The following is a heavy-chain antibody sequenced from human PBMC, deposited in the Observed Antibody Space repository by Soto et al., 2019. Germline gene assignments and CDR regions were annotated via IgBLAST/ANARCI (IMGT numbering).Heavy chain of an antibody. J-gene: IGHJ4*02. CDR3: VSTASKDF. CDR1: GFTFSIYP. V-gene: IGHV3-23*01. D-gene: IGHD6-25*01. Sequence: GGSLSLSCAASGFTFSIYPMSWVRQAPRKGLEWVAAISSSGGDTYYAESVTGRFTISRDNSRGTLYLQMNSLRADDPALSYCVSTASKDFWGQGTRVTVSS. CDR2: ISSSGGDT.